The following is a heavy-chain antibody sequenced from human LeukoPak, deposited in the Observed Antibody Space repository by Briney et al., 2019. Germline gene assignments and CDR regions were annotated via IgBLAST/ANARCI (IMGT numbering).Heavy chain of an antibody. D-gene: IGHD5-24*01. CDR1: AASFSDYY. CDR3: ARRLQSASQNMDV. Sequence: SETLSLTCAVYAASFSDYYWSWIHQPPGKGLEWIGEINHSGLTNYNPSLKSRVSISVDTSKNQFSLKLSSVTAADTAVYYCARRLQSASQNMDVWGKGTTVTVSS. CDR2: INHSGLT. V-gene: IGHV4-34*01. J-gene: IGHJ6*03.